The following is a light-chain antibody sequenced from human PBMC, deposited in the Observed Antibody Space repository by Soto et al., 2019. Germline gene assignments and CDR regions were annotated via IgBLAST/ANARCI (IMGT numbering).Light chain of an antibody. CDR2: EVT. V-gene: IGLV2-8*01. CDR3: SSYAGSNNLV. CDR1: SSDVGGYHY. Sequence: QSALTQPPSASGSPGQSVTISCTGTSSDVGGYHYVSWYQQHPGKAPKLMIHEVTKRPSGVPYRFSGSKSGNTASLTVSGLQGEDEADYYCSSYAGSNNLVFGGGTKLTVL. J-gene: IGLJ2*01.